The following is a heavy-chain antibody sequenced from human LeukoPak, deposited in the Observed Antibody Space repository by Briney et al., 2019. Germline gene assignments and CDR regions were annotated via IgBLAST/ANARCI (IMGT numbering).Heavy chain of an antibody. CDR2: IYPGDSDT. V-gene: IGHV5-51*01. D-gene: IGHD6-6*01. CDR3: ARESSSSPDYYYGMDV. CDR1: GYSFTSYW. J-gene: IGHJ6*02. Sequence: GESLKISCQGSGYSFTSYWIGWVRQMPGKGLEWMGIIYPGDSDTRYSPSFQGQVTISADKSISTAYLQWSSLKASDTAMYYCARESSSSPDYYYGMDVWGQGTTVTVSS.